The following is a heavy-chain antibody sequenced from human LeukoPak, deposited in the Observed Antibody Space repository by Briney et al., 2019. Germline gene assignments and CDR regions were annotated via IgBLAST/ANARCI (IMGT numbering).Heavy chain of an antibody. CDR2: IYYSGST. CDR3: ARVDYNYYYAMDV. J-gene: IGHJ6*02. CDR1: GGSISSGSYY. V-gene: IGHV4-31*03. Sequence: PSQTLSLTCTVSGGSISSGSYYWSWIRQHPGKGLEWIGYIYYSGSTNYNPSLKSRVTMSVDTSKNQFSLKLSSVTAADTAVYYCARVDYNYYYAMDVWGRGTTVTVSS.